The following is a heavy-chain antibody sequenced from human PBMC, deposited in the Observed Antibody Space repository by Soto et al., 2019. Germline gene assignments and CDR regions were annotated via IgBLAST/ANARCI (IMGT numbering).Heavy chain of an antibody. CDR1: GFTFSSYA. D-gene: IGHD3-3*01. J-gene: IGHJ6*02. V-gene: IGHV3-23*01. CDR2: INGGSTT. CDR3: AKPKDWSGVYGMDV. Sequence: GGSLRLSCAASGFTFSSYAMSWVRQAPGKGLEWVTAINGGSTTYYADSVKGRFTISRDNSKNTLYLQMNSLRAEDTAVYYCAKPKDWSGVYGMDVWGQGTTVTVSS.